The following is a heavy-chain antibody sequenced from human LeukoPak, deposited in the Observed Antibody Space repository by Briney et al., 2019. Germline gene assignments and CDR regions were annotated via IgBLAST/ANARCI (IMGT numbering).Heavy chain of an antibody. CDR3: AKGGQQHIVRGDYFDY. CDR2: IGPTGRST. D-gene: IGHD2-21*01. Sequence: GGSLRLSCAASGFTFSTYAMTWVRQAPGKGLEWVSAIGPTGRSTYYADSVKGRFTISRDNSKNTLYLQMDSLRADDTAVYYCAKGGQQHIVRGDYFDYWGQGTPVTVSS. V-gene: IGHV3-23*01. CDR1: GFTFSTYA. J-gene: IGHJ4*02.